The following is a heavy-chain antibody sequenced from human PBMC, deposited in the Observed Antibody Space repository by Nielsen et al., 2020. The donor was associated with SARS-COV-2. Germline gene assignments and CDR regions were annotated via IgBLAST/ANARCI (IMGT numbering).Heavy chain of an antibody. Sequence: SATLSLTCTVSGGAISSYYWTWIRQPPEKGLEWIAYIYDSGNTNYNPSLKSRVTISVDTSRNQFSLKLTSVTAADTAVYYCARGSDEGLALWGQGTLVTVSS. J-gene: IGHJ4*02. CDR3: ARGSDEGLAL. CDR2: IYDSGNT. CDR1: GGAISSYY. V-gene: IGHV4-59*13. D-gene: IGHD3-3*01.